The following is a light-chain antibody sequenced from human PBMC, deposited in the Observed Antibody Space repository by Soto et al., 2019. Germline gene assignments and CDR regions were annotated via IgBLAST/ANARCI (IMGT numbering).Light chain of an antibody. V-gene: IGLV2-14*03. CDR2: DVS. CDR3: SSFTSTTPLV. CDR1: SSDVGAYDY. J-gene: IGLJ2*01. Sequence: QSALTQPASVSGSPGQSITISCAGTSSDVGAYDYVSWYQQYPGKAPKLMIYDVSDRPSGVSNRFSGSKSGNTASLTISGLQAEDEADYYCSSFTSTTPLVFGGGTKVTVL.